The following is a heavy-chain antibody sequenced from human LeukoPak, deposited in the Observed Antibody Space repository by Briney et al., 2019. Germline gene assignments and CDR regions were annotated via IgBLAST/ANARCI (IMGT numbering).Heavy chain of an antibody. CDR2: IRSKANDQAT. Sequence: PGGSLRLSCAGPGFTFNGSAMHSVRPSPGKRLWWVGRIRSKANDQATAYAASVRGRLTVSRDDSENTAYLQMNRLKTEDTAIYYCTRRLMTTVNDYWGQGTLVTV. D-gene: IGHD4-17*01. J-gene: IGHJ4*02. V-gene: IGHV3-73*01. CDR3: TRRLMTTVNDY. CDR1: GFTFNGSA.